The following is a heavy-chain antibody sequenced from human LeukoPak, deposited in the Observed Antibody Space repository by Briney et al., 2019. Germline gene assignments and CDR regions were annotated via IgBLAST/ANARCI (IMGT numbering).Heavy chain of an antibody. V-gene: IGHV4-34*01. CDR1: GGSFSGYY. CDR2: IYYSGST. CDR3: ARHDSRQSPDY. Sequence: SETLSLTCAVYGGSFSGYYWSWIRQPPGKGLEWIGSIYYSGSTYYNPSLKSRVTISVDTSKNQFSLKLSSVTAADTAVYYCARHDSRQSPDYWGQGTLVTVSS. J-gene: IGHJ4*02. D-gene: IGHD3-22*01.